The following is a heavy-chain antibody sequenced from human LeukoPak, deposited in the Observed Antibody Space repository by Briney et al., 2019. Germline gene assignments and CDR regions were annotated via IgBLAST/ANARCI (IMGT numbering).Heavy chain of an antibody. CDR1: GGSISNYY. Sequence: SETLSLTCTVSGGSISNYYWSWIRQPPEKGLEWIGYIYYSGSTNYNPSLKSRVTISGDTSKNRFFLNLSSVTAADTAMYYCARGRYYYDSSGYPYNWFDPWGQGTLVTVSS. V-gene: IGHV4-59*01. CDR3: ARGRYYYDSSGYPYNWFDP. CDR2: IYYSGST. J-gene: IGHJ5*02. D-gene: IGHD3-22*01.